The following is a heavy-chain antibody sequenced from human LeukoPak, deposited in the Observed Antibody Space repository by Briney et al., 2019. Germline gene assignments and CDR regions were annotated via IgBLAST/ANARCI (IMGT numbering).Heavy chain of an antibody. CDR3: AKGSIRRYQPLPSGVDY. CDR1: GFTFSSYG. Sequence: GGSLRLSCAASGFTFSSYGMHGVRQAPGKGLEWVAVISYDGSNKYYADSVKGRFTISRDNSKNTLYLQMNSLRAEDTAVYYCAKGSIRRYQPLPSGVDYWGQGTLVTVSS. CDR2: ISYDGSNK. J-gene: IGHJ4*02. D-gene: IGHD2-2*01. V-gene: IGHV3-30*18.